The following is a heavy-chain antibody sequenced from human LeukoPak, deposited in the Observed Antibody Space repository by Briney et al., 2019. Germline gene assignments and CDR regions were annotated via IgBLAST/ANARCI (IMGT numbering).Heavy chain of an antibody. CDR3: ARGSRGGYNWFDP. V-gene: IGHV4-59*01. Sequence: SETLCLTCTVSGGSISSYYWSWIRQSPGKGLEWIGYIHYSGSTNYNPSLKSRVTISVDTSKNQFSLRLNSVTAADTALYYCARGSRGGYNWFDPGSQGTLVIVSS. D-gene: IGHD3-16*01. J-gene: IGHJ5*02. CDR1: GGSISSYY. CDR2: IHYSGST.